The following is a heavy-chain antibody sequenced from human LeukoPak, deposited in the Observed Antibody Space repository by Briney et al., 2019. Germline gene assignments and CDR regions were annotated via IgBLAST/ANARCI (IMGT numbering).Heavy chain of an antibody. CDR3: ARETFPVGLEDIPSTGCFDY. V-gene: IGHV3-7*01. J-gene: IGHJ4*02. D-gene: IGHD1-1*01. Sequence: GGSLGLSCAASGFTFRNYWMSWVRQAPGKGLEWVANIKEDGNEKYYVDSVKGRFTISRDNAQNSLFLQMSSLRAEDTAVYYCARETFPVGLEDIPSTGCFDYWGQGTLVTVSS. CDR2: IKEDGNEK. CDR1: GFTFRNYW.